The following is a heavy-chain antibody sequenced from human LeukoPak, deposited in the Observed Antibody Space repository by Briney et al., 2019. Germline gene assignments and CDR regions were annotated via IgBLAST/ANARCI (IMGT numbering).Heavy chain of an antibody. Sequence: PGGSLRLSCAASGFSFSIYAINWVRQAPGKGLEWVAVISYDGSNKYYADSVKGRFTISRDNSKNTLYLQMNSLRAEDTAVYYCAKGVDSSGYFDYWGQGTLVTVSS. CDR2: ISYDGSNK. CDR3: AKGVDSSGYFDY. CDR1: GFSFSIYA. D-gene: IGHD3-22*01. V-gene: IGHV3-30*18. J-gene: IGHJ4*02.